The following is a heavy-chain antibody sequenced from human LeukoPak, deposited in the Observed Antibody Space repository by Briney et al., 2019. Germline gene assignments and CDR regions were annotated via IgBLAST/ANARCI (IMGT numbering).Heavy chain of an antibody. Sequence: PSETLSLTCTVSGGSISSSSYYWGWIRQPPGKGLEWIGSIYYSGSTYYNPSLKSRVTISVDTSKNQFSLKLRSVTAADTAVYYCARPATGSYWYFDLWGRGTLVTVSS. CDR2: IYYSGST. CDR1: GGSISSSSYY. J-gene: IGHJ2*01. V-gene: IGHV4-39*01. D-gene: IGHD4-17*01. CDR3: ARPATGSYWYFDL.